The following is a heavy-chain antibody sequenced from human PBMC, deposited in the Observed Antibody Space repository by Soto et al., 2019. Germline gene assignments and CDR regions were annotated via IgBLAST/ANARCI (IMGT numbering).Heavy chain of an antibody. Sequence: EVRLLESGGGLVQPGGSLSLSCSASGFTFSNYAMTWVRQTPGKGLEWVSSIRGSGGTTDYADSVKDRFTISRDNSENTLYLQMSSLRAEDTAVYYCSNGSYSGTSGALDSWGQGTLVTVSS. CDR3: SNGSYSGTSGALDS. J-gene: IGHJ4*02. CDR2: IRGSGGTT. D-gene: IGHD1-26*01. CDR1: GFTFSNYA. V-gene: IGHV3-23*01.